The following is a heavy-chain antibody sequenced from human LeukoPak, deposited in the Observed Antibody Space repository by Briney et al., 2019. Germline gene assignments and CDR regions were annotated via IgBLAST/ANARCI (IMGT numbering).Heavy chain of an antibody. CDR1: GFTFSSYA. J-gene: IGHJ4*02. D-gene: IGHD2-2*01. CDR3: ARECVIVVVPAATRPFDY. CDR2: ISYDGSNK. V-gene: IGHV3-30*04. Sequence: PGGSLRLSCAASGFTFSSYAMHWVRQAPGKGLEWVAVISYDGSNKYYADSVKGRFTISRDNSKNTLYLQMNSLRAEDTAVYYCARECVIVVVPAATRPFDYWGQGTLVTVSS.